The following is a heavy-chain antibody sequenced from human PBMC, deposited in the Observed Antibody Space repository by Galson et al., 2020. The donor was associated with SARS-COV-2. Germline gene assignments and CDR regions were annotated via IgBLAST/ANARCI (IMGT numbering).Heavy chain of an antibody. CDR2: ITSNGGST. V-gene: IGHV3-64D*06. J-gene: IGHJ4*02. Sequence: WASLRLSCTAAVFILSRYGMHWIRPAPRKRMAGVSDITSNGGSTYYADSVKGRFTVSRDNSKNTLYLQMSSLRAEDTAVYYCVKDYYDTSGFPEYWGQGTLVTVSS. CDR3: VKDYYDTSGFPEY. CDR1: VFILSRYG. D-gene: IGHD3-22*01.